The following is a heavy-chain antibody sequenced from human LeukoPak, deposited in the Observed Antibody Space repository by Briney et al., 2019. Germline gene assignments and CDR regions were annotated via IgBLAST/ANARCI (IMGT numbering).Heavy chain of an antibody. D-gene: IGHD2/OR15-2a*01. Sequence: GGSLRLSCAASGFTFSSHAVNWVRQAPGKGLEWVSLISDNGGGTYYADSVKGRFTISRDNSKSTLYLQMNSPRAEDTAGYYCATDLHSTGWYYFDYWGQGTLVTVSS. CDR2: ISDNGGGT. CDR1: GFTFSSHA. CDR3: ATDLHSTGWYYFDY. V-gene: IGHV3-23*01. J-gene: IGHJ4*02.